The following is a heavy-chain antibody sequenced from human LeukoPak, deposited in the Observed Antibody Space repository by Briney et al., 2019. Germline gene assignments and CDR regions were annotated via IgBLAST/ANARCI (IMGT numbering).Heavy chain of an antibody. CDR3: VRLIGNSRLDY. Sequence: SQTLSLTCAISGDSVSSNSVTWNWIRQSPSRGLEWLGRTYYRSKWSNDYAESVKSRITINPDTSKNQFSLQLNSVTPEDTAVYYCVRLIGNSRLDYWGQGTLVTVSS. D-gene: IGHD2-15*01. CDR2: TYYRSKWSN. CDR1: GDSVSSNSVT. J-gene: IGHJ4*02. V-gene: IGHV6-1*01.